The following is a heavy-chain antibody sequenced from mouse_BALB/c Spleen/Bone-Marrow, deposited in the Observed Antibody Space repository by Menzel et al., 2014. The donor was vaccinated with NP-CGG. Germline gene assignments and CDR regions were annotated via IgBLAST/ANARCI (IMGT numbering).Heavy chain of an antibody. Sequence: QLQQSGPELVKPGASVKMSCKASGYAFTVYNMYWVKQSHEKSLEWIGYIDPYNGGTSYNQKFKVKATLTVDKSSSTAVMHLNSLSSEDSAVYSGARAGNYPYFDYWGQGTTLTVSS. V-gene: IGHV1S135*01. CDR2: IDPYNGGT. D-gene: IGHD2-1*01. CDR1: GYAFTVYN. J-gene: IGHJ2*01. CDR3: ARAGNYPYFDY.